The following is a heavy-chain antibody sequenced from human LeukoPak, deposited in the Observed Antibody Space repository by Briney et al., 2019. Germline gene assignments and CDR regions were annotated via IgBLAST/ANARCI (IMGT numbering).Heavy chain of an antibody. V-gene: IGHV1-46*03. Sequence: GASVKASCNASGYTFTSYYMHWVRQAPGQGLEWMGIINPSGGSTSYAQKFQGRVTMTRDTSTSTVYMELSSLRSEDTAVYYCARGGVGGGIAVVADYWGQGTLVTVSS. CDR2: INPSGGST. J-gene: IGHJ4*02. CDR1: GYTFTSYY. CDR3: ARGGVGGGIAVVADY. D-gene: IGHD6-19*01.